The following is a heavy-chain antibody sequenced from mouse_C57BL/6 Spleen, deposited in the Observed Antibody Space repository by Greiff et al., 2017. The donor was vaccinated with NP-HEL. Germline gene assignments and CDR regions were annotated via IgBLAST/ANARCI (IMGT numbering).Heavy chain of an antibody. D-gene: IGHD2-1*01. J-gene: IGHJ2*01. Sequence: QVQLQQPGAELVMPGASVKLSCKASGYTFTSYWMHWVKQRPGQGLEWIGEIDPSDSYTNYNQKFKGKSTLTVDKSSSTAYMQLSSLTSEDSAVYYCARKGYYGNYVFFDYWGQGTTLTVAS. CDR2: IDPSDSYT. V-gene: IGHV1-69*01. CDR3: ARKGYYGNYVFFDY. CDR1: GYTFTSYW.